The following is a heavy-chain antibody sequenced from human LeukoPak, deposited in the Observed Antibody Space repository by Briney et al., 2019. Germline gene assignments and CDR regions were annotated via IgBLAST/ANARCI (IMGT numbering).Heavy chain of an antibody. CDR2: TYYRSKWFS. D-gene: IGHD3-22*01. J-gene: IGHJ4*02. CDR1: GDGVSSNSAA. V-gene: IGHV6-1*01. CDR3: ARTYYDSSGYHVATDY. Sequence: SQTLSLTFVISGDGVSSNSAAWNWIRRSPSRGLEWLGRTYYRSKWFSDYTVSVRSRITINADTSKNQFSLQLNSVTPEDTAVYYCARTYYDSSGYHVATDYWGQGTLVTVSS.